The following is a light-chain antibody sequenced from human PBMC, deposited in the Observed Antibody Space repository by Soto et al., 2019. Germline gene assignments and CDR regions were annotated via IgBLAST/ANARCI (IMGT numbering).Light chain of an antibody. Sequence: QSALTQPASVSGSPGQSITISCTGTTSDVGGYNYVSWYQQHPGKVPKLLIHEVSNRPSGVPDRFSGSKSGTSASLAINGLQAEDEAHYYCQSYDNSLSGSWVFGGGTKLTVL. CDR3: QSYDNSLSGSWV. J-gene: IGLJ3*02. CDR2: EVS. CDR1: TSDVGGYNY. V-gene: IGLV2-14*01.